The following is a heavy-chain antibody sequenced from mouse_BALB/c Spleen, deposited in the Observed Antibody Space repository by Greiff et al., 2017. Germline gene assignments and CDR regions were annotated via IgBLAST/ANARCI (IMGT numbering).Heavy chain of an antibody. D-gene: IGHD2-14*01. V-gene: IGHV5-6-3*01. Sequence: EVKLMESGGGLVQPGGSLKLSCAASGFTFSSYGMSWVRQTPDKRLELVATINSNGGSTYYPDSVKGRFTISRDNAKNTLYLQMSSLKSEDTAMYYCARDRYRDEGYFDYWGQGTTLTVSS. CDR3: ARDRYRDEGYFDY. J-gene: IGHJ2*01. CDR1: GFTFSSYG. CDR2: INSNGGST.